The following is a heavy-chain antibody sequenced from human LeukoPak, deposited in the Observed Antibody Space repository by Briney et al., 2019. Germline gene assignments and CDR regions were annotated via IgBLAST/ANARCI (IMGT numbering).Heavy chain of an antibody. Sequence: SETLSLTCTVSGGSISSGGYYWSWIRQPPGKGLEWIGYIYYSGSTNYNPSLKSRVTISVDTSKNQFSLKLSSVTAADTAVYYCARGERHWYFDLWGRGTLVTVSS. J-gene: IGHJ2*01. D-gene: IGHD1-1*01. CDR3: ARGERHWYFDL. CDR1: GGSISSGGYY. V-gene: IGHV4-61*08. CDR2: IYYSGST.